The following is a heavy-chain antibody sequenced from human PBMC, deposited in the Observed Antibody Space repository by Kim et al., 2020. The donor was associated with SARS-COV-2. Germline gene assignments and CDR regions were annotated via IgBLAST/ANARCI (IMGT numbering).Heavy chain of an antibody. V-gene: IGHV3-74*01. J-gene: IGHJ3*02. CDR3: TRDKDGLGI. CDR2: EGST. D-gene: IGHD4-17*01. Sequence: EGSTNYADSVRGGFTISRDNAKNTVYLEMNSLRGEDTAVYYCTRDKDGLGIWGQGTKVTVSS.